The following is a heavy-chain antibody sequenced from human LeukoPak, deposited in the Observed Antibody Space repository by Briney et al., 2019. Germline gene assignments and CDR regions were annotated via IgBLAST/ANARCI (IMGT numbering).Heavy chain of an antibody. V-gene: IGHV1-46*01. CDR2: INPSGGST. D-gene: IGHD4/OR15-4a*01. CDR1: GYTFTGYY. Sequence: ASVKVSCKASGYTFTGYYMHWVRQAPGQGLEWMGIINPSGGSTSYAQKFQGRVTMTRDTSTSTVYMELSSLRSDDTAVYYCVPSANYYYFDYWGQGTLVTVSS. CDR3: VPSANYYYFDY. J-gene: IGHJ4*02.